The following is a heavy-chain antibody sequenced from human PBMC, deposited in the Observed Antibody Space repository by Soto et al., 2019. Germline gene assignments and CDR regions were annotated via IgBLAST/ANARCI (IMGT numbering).Heavy chain of an antibody. Sequence: PGESLKISCRASGYSFTTYWIGWVRQMPGKGLEWLGLIWPGDSDTRYSPSFQGQVTISADKSISTAYLQWSSLKASDTAMYYCARFGYCSGGSRYYYYGMDVWGQGTTVTVSS. CDR3: ARFGYCSGGSRYYYYGMDV. CDR2: IWPGDSDT. V-gene: IGHV5-51*01. CDR1: GYSFTTYW. J-gene: IGHJ6*02. D-gene: IGHD2-15*01.